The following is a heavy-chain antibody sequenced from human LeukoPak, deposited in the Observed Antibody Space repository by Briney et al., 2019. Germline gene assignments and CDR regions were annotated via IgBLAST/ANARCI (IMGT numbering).Heavy chain of an antibody. J-gene: IGHJ6*03. V-gene: IGHV1-46*01. D-gene: IGHD3-3*01. CDR2: INPSGGST. Sequence: ASVKVSCKASGYTFTSYYMHWVRQAPGQGLEWMGIINPSGGSTSYAQKFQGRVTMTRDTSTSTVYMELSSLRSEDTAVYYCARGIKYYDFWSGSRPYYYYMDVWGKGTTVTVSS. CDR1: GYTFTSYY. CDR3: ARGIKYYDFWSGSRPYYYYMDV.